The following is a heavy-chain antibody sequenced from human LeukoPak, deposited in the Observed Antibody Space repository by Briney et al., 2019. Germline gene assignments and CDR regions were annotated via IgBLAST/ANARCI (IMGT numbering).Heavy chain of an antibody. J-gene: IGHJ4*02. V-gene: IGHV6-1*01. CDR1: GDSVSSNGVT. CDR3: ARVRSGVFEY. CDR2: RYYRCKWSN. D-gene: IGHD3-10*01. Sequence: SPTLSLTCAISGDSVSSNGVTWNWIRQSPSRGLEWLGRRYYRCKWSNHYAESVKNRIIVNPDKSKNQFSLQLSSVTPEDTTVYYCARVRSGVFEYWGQGILVTVSP.